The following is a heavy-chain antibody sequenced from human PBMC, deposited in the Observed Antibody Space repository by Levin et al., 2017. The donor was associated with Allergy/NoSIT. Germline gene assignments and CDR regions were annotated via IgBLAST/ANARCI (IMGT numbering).Heavy chain of an antibody. CDR3: ARTVGASRRGYFDY. Sequence: GESLKISCAASGFQFSIYDIHWVRQARGKGLEWVSTIGTGGDTYYADSVKGRFTISRENVKNSFYLQMNNLRAGDTAVYYCARTVGASRRGYFDYWGQGALVTVSS. CDR2: IGTGGDT. CDR1: GFQFSIYD. D-gene: IGHD3-10*01. J-gene: IGHJ4*02. V-gene: IGHV3-13*04.